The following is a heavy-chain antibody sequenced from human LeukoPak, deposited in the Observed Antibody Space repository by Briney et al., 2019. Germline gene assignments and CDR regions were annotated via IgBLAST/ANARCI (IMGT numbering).Heavy chain of an antibody. CDR3: ARDVVGYCSSTSCYPGY. CDR1: GYTFTSYG. Sequence: GASVKVSCKASGYTFTSYGISWVRQAPGQGLEWMGWISAYNGNTNYAQKLQGRVTMTTDTSTSTAYMELRSLRSDDTAVYYCARDVVGYCSSTSCYPGYWRQGTLVTVSS. J-gene: IGHJ4*02. CDR2: ISAYNGNT. V-gene: IGHV1-18*01. D-gene: IGHD2-2*01.